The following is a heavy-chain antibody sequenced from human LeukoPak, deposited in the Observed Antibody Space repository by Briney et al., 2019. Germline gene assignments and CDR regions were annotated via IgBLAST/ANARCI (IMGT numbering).Heavy chain of an antibody. D-gene: IGHD5-12*01. Sequence: GGSLRLSCAASGFTFSSYAMSWVRQAPGKGLEWVSAISGSGGSTYYADSVKGRFTISRDNSENTLYLQMNSLRAEDTAVYYCAKDLSGYGLYYFDYWGQGTLVTVSS. V-gene: IGHV3-23*01. CDR1: GFTFSSYA. CDR2: ISGSGGST. CDR3: AKDLSGYGLYYFDY. J-gene: IGHJ4*02.